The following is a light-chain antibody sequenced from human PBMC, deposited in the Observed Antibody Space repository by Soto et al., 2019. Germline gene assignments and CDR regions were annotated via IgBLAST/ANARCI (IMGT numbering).Light chain of an antibody. CDR2: GAS. CDR1: QSVSSN. CDR3: QQYNNCPPT. V-gene: IGKV3D-15*01. J-gene: IGKJ3*01. Sequence: EIVMTQSPATLSVSPGERATLSCRASQSVSSNLDWYQQKPGKAPRLLIYGASTRATGIPARFSGSGSGTEFTLTISSLQSEDFAVYYCQQYNNCPPTFGPGTKVDIK.